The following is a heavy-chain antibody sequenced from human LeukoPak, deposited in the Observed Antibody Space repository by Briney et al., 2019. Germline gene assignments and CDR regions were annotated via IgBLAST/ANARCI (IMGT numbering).Heavy chain of an antibody. V-gene: IGHV3-21*01. D-gene: IGHD3-9*01. CDR2: ISSSSSYI. CDR1: GFTFSSYS. CDR3: AREISRYDILTGYYRNPYYYYGMDV. Sequence: PGGSLRLSCAVSGFTFSSYSMNWVRQAPGKGLEWVSSISSSSSYIYYADSVKGRFTISRDNAKNSLYLQMNSLRAEDTAVYYCAREISRYDILTGYYRNPYYYYGMDVWGQGTTVTVSS. J-gene: IGHJ6*02.